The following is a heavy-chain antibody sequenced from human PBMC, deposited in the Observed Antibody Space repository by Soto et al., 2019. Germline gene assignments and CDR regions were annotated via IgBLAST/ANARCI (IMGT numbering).Heavy chain of an antibody. D-gene: IGHD5-12*01. J-gene: IGHJ4*02. CDR3: GRGRSGQIVVFY. V-gene: IGHV1-2*02. CDR1: GYTFTGYY. CDR2: INPNSGGT. Sequence: GASVKVSCKASGYTFTGYYMHWVRQAPGQGLEWMGWINPNSGGTNYAQKFQGRVTMTRDMSITTVYMELNNLSPDDSAVYYCGRGRSGQIVVFYWGQGTPVTVS.